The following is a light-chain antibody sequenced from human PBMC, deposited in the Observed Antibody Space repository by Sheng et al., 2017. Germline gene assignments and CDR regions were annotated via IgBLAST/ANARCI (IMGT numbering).Light chain of an antibody. V-gene: IGKV3-15*01. CDR2: DAS. CDR1: RTPRSS. J-gene: IGKJ2*03. Sequence: EVVLTQSPVTLSVSPGERVALSCRASRTPRSSIAWYQQKPGQPPRLLIYDASTRASDVPVRFSGSGSGTQFTLTINRLQSEDFASYYCQHYDDWPYSFGQGTKLEI. CDR3: QHYDDWPYS.